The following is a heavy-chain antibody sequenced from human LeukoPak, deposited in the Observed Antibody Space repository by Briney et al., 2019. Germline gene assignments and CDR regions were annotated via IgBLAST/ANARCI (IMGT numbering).Heavy chain of an antibody. CDR2: ISYDGSNK. D-gene: IGHD5-18*01. CDR3: ARVSNSYGRFDY. V-gene: IGHV3-30*03. Sequence: GGSLRLSCAASGFTFSSYGMHWVRQAPGKGLEWVAVISYDGSNKYYADSVKGRFTISRDNAKNSLYLQMNSLRAEDTAVYYCARVSNSYGRFDYWGQGTLVTVSS. CDR1: GFTFSSYG. J-gene: IGHJ4*02.